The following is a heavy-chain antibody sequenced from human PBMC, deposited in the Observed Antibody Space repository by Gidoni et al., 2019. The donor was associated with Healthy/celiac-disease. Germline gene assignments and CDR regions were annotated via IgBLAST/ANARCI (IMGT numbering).Heavy chain of an antibody. J-gene: IGHJ4*02. Sequence: QVQLQQWGAGLLKPSETLSLTCAVYGGSFSGYYWSWIRQPPGKGLEWIGEINHSGSTNYNPSLKSRVTISVDTSKNQFSLKLSSVTAADTAVYYCARGGSPKDIVVVVTAIDYWGQGTLVTVSS. CDR1: GGSFSGYY. CDR3: ARGGSPKDIVVVVTAIDY. CDR2: INHSGST. D-gene: IGHD2-15*01. V-gene: IGHV4-34*01.